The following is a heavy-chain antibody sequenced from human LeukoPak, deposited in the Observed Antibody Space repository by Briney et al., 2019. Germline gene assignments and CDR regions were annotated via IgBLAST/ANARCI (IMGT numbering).Heavy chain of an antibody. CDR1: GVSISSYY. J-gene: IGHJ3*02. CDR3: ARVHLKLSGAFDI. CDR2: IYYSGST. Sequence: PSETLSLTCTVSGVSISSYYWNWIRQPPGKGLEWIGYIYYSGSTNYNPSLKSRVTISVDTSKNQFSLKLSSVTAADTAVYYCARVHLKLSGAFDIWGQGTMVTVSS. V-gene: IGHV4-59*01.